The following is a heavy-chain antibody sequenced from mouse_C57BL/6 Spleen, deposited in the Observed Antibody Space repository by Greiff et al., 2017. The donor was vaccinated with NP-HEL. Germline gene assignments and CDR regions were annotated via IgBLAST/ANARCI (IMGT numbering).Heavy chain of an antibody. D-gene: IGHD1-1*01. CDR2: IDPEDGET. Sequence: EVQLQQSGAELVKPGASVKLSCTASGFNITDYYMHWVKQRTEQGLEWIGRIDPEDGETNYAPKFPGKATITADKSSTTAYLQLSSLTSEDTAVYYFARHSDYYGSSYWYFDVWGTGTTVTVSS. CDR1: GFNITDYY. V-gene: IGHV14-2*01. CDR3: ARHSDYYGSSYWYFDV. J-gene: IGHJ1*03.